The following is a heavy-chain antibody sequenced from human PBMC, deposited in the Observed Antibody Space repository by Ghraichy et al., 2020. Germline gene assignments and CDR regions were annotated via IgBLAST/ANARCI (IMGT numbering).Heavy chain of an antibody. CDR1: GFTFSSDW. CDR2: IKQDGSEK. D-gene: IGHD1-26*01. J-gene: IGHJ4*02. V-gene: IGHV3-7*01. Sequence: GGSLRLSCAASGFTFSSDWMSWVRQAPGKGLEWVANIKQDGSEKYYVDSVKGRLTISRDNAKNSLYLQMNSLRAEDTAVYYCARDSWELPVDYWGQGTLVTVSS. CDR3: ARDSWELPVDY.